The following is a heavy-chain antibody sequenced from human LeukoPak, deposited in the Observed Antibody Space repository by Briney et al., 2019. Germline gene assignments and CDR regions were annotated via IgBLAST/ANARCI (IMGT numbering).Heavy chain of an antibody. CDR1: GGSISSYY. CDR3: ARHRDTAMVIDY. Sequence: SETLSLTCTVSGGSISSYYWSWIRQPPGKGLEWIGYIYYSGSTNYNPSLKSRVTISVDTSKNQFSLKLSSVTAADTAVHYCARHRDTAMVIDYWGQGTLVTVSS. V-gene: IGHV4-59*08. CDR2: IYYSGST. D-gene: IGHD5-18*01. J-gene: IGHJ4*02.